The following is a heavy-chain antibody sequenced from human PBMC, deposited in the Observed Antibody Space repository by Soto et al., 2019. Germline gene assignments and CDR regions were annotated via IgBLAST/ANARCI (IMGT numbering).Heavy chain of an antibody. J-gene: IGHJ4*02. CDR3: ARSIAAAVDFDY. Sequence: QVQLVQSGAEVKKPGASVKVSCKASGYTFTSYGISWVRQAPGQGLEWLGWLSTYSGSTNYAQKLQGTVTMTTDTSTSTAYMELRSLRSDDTAVYYCARSIAAAVDFDYWGQGTLVTVSS. CDR1: GYTFTSYG. D-gene: IGHD6-13*01. V-gene: IGHV1-18*01. CDR2: LSTYSGST.